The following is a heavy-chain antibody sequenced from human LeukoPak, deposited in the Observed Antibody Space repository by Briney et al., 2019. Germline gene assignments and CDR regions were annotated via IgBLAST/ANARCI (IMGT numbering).Heavy chain of an antibody. CDR2: ISTYNDNT. CDR3: ARVVFEVGFQFDF. V-gene: IGHV1-18*01. Sequence: ASVKVSCKASGYTFNNYGINWVRQAPGQGLEWMGWISTYNDNTNYAQKLQGRVTMTTDTSTSTAYMVLRSLTSDDTAVYYCARVVFEVGFQFDFWGQGTLVTVSS. D-gene: IGHD1-26*01. J-gene: IGHJ4*02. CDR1: GYTFNNYG.